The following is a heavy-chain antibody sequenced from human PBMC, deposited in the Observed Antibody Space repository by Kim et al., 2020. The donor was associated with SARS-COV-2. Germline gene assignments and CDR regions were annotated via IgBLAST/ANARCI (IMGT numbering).Heavy chain of an antibody. Sequence: GGSLRLSCAASGFTFSSYGMHWVRQAPGKGLEWVAVISYDGSNKHYADSVKGRFTISRDNSKNTLYLQMNSLRVEDTAVYYCAKDRTRGLVEDWFDPWGQGTLVTVSS. CDR1: GFTFSSYG. J-gene: IGHJ5*02. CDR2: ISYDGSNK. CDR3: AKDRTRGLVEDWFDP. V-gene: IGHV3-30*18. D-gene: IGHD6-19*01.